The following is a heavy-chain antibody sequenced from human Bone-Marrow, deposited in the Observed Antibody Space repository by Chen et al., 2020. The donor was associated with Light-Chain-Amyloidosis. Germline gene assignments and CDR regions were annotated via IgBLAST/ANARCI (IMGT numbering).Heavy chain of an antibody. CDR2: IRQDGSVK. V-gene: IGHV3-7*03. CDR1: GFTFSDYW. D-gene: IGHD2-8*01. J-gene: IGHJ5*02. CDR3: ARERSCNNNNFYGYNWFDP. Sequence: EVQLVESGGGLVQPGGSLTLSCAASGFTFSDYWISWLRQAPGKGPEWVANIRQDGSVKYYVDSVQGRFTISRDNAKKSLFLQMNGLRAEDTAVYYCARERSCNNNNFYGYNWFDPWGQGTLVTVSS.